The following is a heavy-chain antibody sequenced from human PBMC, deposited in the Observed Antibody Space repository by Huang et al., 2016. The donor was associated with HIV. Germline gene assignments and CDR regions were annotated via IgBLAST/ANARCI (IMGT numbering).Heavy chain of an antibody. V-gene: IGHV3-30*04. CDR1: GFTFRTYT. CDR2: ISYNGGKK. Sequence: QVKLVESGGGVVQPGISLRLSCAASGFTFRTYTFHWVRQAPGKGVGGVAGISYNGGKKFYADSVKGRFTISRDNSKNTVYLEVSSPRPEDSAVYYCTREFTTSVQFFDLWGQGTLVTVSS. CDR3: TREFTTSVQFFDL. D-gene: IGHD4-4*01. J-gene: IGHJ4*02.